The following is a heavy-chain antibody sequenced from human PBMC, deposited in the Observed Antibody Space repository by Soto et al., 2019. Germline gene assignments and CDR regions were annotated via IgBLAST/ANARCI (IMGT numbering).Heavy chain of an antibody. Sequence: ASVKVSCKASGGTFSSYAISWVRQAPGQGLEWMGGIIPIFGTANYAQKFQGRVTITADKSTSTAYMELSSLRSEDTAVYYCARDLKQLVPSIGYYGMDVWGQGTTVTVSS. CDR3: ARDLKQLVPSIGYYGMDV. D-gene: IGHD6-13*01. V-gene: IGHV1-69*06. CDR1: GGTFSSYA. CDR2: IIPIFGTA. J-gene: IGHJ6*02.